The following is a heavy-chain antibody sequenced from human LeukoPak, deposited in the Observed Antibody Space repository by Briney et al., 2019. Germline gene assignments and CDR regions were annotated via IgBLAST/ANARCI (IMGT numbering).Heavy chain of an antibody. CDR2: IIPIFGTA. D-gene: IGHD6-13*01. Sequence: GASVKVSCKASGGTFSSYAISWVRQAPGQGLEWMGGIIPIFGTANYAQKFQGRVTITADESTSTAYMELSSLRSEDTAVYYCARGRSSTIGSWFDPWGQGTLVTVSS. CDR1: GGTFSSYA. J-gene: IGHJ5*02. V-gene: IGHV1-69*13. CDR3: ARGRSSTIGSWFDP.